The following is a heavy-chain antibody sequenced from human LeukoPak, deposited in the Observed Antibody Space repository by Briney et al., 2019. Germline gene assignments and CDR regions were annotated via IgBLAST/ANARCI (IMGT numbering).Heavy chain of an antibody. J-gene: IGHJ6*02. V-gene: IGHV3-7*01. CDR3: ARDPRYGPYYYGMDV. CDR1: GFTFSNAW. CDR2: IKQDGSEK. Sequence: GGSLRLSCAASGFTFSNAWMSWVRQAPGKGLEWVANIKQDGSEKYYVDSVKGRFTISRDNAKNSLYLQMNSLRAEDTAVYYCARDPRYGPYYYGMDVWGQGTTVTVSS. D-gene: IGHD5-18*01.